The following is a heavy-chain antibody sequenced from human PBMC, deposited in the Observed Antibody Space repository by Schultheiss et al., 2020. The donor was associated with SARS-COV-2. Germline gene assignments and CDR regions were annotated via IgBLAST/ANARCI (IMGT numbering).Heavy chain of an antibody. V-gene: IGHV4-61*08. D-gene: IGHD3-16*01. CDR1: GGSISSGDYY. CDR2: IIYSGST. Sequence: SETLSLTCTVSGGSISSGDYYWSWIRQPPGKGLEWIGSIIYSGSTNYNPSLKSRVTISVDTSKNQFSLKLSSVTAADTAVYYCARDSDLWGNHPYIGFDCWGQGTLVTVSS. J-gene: IGHJ4*02. CDR3: ARDSDLWGNHPYIGFDC.